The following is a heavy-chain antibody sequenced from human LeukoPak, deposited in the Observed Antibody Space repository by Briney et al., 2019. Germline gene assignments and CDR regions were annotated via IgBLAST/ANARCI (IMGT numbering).Heavy chain of an antibody. D-gene: IGHD6-19*01. CDR2: TYYRSKWYN. V-gene: IGHV6-1*01. J-gene: IGHJ4*02. CDR1: GDSVSSNSAA. Sequence: SQTLSLTCALSGDSVSSNSAAWHWLRQTPSRGLEWLGRTYYRSKWYNDYAVSVKSRITVNPDTSKNQFSLQLNSVTPEDTAVYYCARDVFGRLVRSYYFDYWGQGTLVTVSS. CDR3: ARDVFGRLVRSYYFDY.